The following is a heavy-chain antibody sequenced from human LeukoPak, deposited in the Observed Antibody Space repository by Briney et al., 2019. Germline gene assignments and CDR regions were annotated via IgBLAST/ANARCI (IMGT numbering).Heavy chain of an antibody. CDR3: AGYDFWGGAAY. D-gene: IGHD3-3*01. V-gene: IGHV4-30-2*01. Sequence: SETLSLTCTVSGGSISSGGYYWSWIWQPPGKGLEWIGYIYHSGSTYYNPSLKSRVTISVDRSKNQFSLKLTSVTAADTAVYYCAGYDFWGGAAYWGQGTRVIVSP. CDR2: IYHSGST. J-gene: IGHJ4*02. CDR1: GGSISSGGYY.